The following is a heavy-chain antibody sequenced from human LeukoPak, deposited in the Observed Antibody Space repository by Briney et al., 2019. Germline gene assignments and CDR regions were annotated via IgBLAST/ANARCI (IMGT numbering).Heavy chain of an antibody. V-gene: IGHV1-46*01. CDR3: AFVRGGRFDY. Sequence: ASVKVSCKAPGGTFSSYAISWVRQAPGQGLEWMGIINPSGGSTSYAQKFQGRVTMTRDTSTSTVYMELSSLRSEDTAVYYCAFVRGGRFDYWGQGTLVTVSS. J-gene: IGHJ4*02. D-gene: IGHD2-15*01. CDR2: INPSGGST. CDR1: GGTFSSYA.